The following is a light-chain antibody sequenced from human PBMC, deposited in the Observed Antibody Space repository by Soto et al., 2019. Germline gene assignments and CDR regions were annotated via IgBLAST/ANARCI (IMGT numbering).Light chain of an antibody. V-gene: IGKV1-39*01. CDR1: QSIDSY. Sequence: DIQMTQSPSSLSASVGDRVTMACRASQSIDSYLNWFQQKPGKAPKLLIFEASSLQSGVPSRFSGSGSGTDFTLTISSLQPEDFATYYCQQSYSTQITFGGGTKVEV. J-gene: IGKJ4*01. CDR2: EAS. CDR3: QQSYSTQIT.